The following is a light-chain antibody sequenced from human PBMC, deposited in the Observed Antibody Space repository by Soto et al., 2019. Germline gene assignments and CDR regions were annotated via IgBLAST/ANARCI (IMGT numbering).Light chain of an antibody. CDR1: SSNIGRNT. Sequence: QSVLTQPPSASGTPGQGVTISCSGSSSNIGRNTVSWYQQLPGTAPKLLIYNSNQRPSGVPDRFSGSKSGTSASLAISGLQSEDEADYYCAAWDDSLNVVVFGGGTKLTVL. V-gene: IGLV1-44*01. J-gene: IGLJ2*01. CDR2: NSN. CDR3: AAWDDSLNVVV.